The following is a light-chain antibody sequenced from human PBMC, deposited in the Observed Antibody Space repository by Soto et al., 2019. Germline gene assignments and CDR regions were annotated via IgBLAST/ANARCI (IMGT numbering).Light chain of an antibody. CDR2: AAS. V-gene: IGKV1-27*01. J-gene: IGKJ3*01. Sequence: DIPMTQSPSSLSASVGDRVTITCRASQGISNYLAWYQQKPGKVPKLLIYAASTLQSGVPSRFSGSGSGTDFTLTISGLQPEDVATYYYQKYNSAREFTFGPGTKVDIK. CDR1: QGISNY. CDR3: QKYNSAREFT.